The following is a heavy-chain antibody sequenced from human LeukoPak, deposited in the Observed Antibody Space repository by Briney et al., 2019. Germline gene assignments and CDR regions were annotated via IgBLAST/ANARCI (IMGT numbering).Heavy chain of an antibody. Sequence: GGSLRLSCVVSGITVSNYDMSWVRQAPGKGLEWVSAISGSGGSTYYADSVKGRFTISRDNSKNTLYLQMNSLRAEDTAVYYCAKDYGVHDYWGQGTLVTVSS. V-gene: IGHV3-23*01. J-gene: IGHJ4*02. CDR2: ISGSGGST. CDR3: AKDYGVHDY. D-gene: IGHD4-17*01. CDR1: GITVSNYD.